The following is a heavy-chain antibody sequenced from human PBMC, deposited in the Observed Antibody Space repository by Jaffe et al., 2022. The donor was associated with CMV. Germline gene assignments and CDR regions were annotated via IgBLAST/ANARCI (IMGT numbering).Heavy chain of an antibody. CDR1: GFTFSSYA. Sequence: EVQLVESGGSLVQPGGSLRLSCAASGFTFSSYAMSWVRQAPGKGLAWVSAISGSGATTYYADSVKGRFTISRDNSKNTLYLQMNNLRAEDTAVYYCAKDLGSGAWSFFDYWGQGTLVTVSS. CDR3: AKDLGSGAWSFFDY. J-gene: IGHJ4*02. D-gene: IGHD6-19*01. CDR2: ISGSGATT. V-gene: IGHV3-23*04.